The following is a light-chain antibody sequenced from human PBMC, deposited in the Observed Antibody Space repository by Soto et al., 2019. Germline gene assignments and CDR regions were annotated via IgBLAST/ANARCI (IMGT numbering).Light chain of an antibody. CDR1: QSVSSSY. V-gene: IGKV3-20*01. CDR3: QQYCISGT. J-gene: IGKJ1*01. Sequence: VVSLSPGTLSLSKRERAALSCMASQSVSSSYLAWYQQRPGQAPRLLIYGASNRATGIPDRFSGSGSGTDFTLTISRLEPDDFAVYYCQQYCISGTFGQGTKVDI. CDR2: GAS.